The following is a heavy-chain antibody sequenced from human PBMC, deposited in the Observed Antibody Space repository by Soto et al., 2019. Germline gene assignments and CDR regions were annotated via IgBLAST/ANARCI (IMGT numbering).Heavy chain of an antibody. CDR3: VRSLDIVVAPTPHHYYLYGLDV. CDR2: LTGSGINT. V-gene: IGHV3-23*01. Sequence: GGSLRLSCAASGFSFSRYAMSWVRQAPGKGLEWVSALTGSGINTYYADSLKGRFTISRDNSKNTLYLQMYSLRAEDTALYSCVRSLDIVVAPTPHHYYLYGLDVWGQGTTGTVSS. J-gene: IGHJ6*02. D-gene: IGHD2-2*01. CDR1: GFSFSRYA.